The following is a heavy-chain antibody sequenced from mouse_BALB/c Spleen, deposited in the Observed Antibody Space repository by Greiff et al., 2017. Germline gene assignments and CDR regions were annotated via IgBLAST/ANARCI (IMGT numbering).Heavy chain of an antibody. V-gene: IGHV3-2*02. Sequence: EVQLQESGPGLVKPSQSLSLTCTVTGYSITSDYAWHWIRQFPGNQLEWMGYISYSGSTSYNPSLKSRISITRDTSKNQFFLQLNSVTTEDTATYYCARAAYYYGSSYYAMDYWGQGTSVTVSS. CDR3: ARAAYYYGSSYYAMDY. CDR2: ISYSGST. J-gene: IGHJ4*01. CDR1: GYSITSDYA. D-gene: IGHD1-1*01.